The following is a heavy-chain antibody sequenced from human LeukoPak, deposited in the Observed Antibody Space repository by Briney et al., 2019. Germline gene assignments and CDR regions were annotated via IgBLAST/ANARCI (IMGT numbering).Heavy chain of an antibody. J-gene: IGHJ4*02. V-gene: IGHV3-23*01. Sequence: GGSLRLSCVVSGFTFSSYAMSWVRQAPGKGLEWVSAISGSGGSTYYADSVKGRFTISRDNSKNTLYLQMNSLRAEDTAVYYCAKGSNKLLWFGELSPYDYWGQGTLVTVSS. CDR1: GFTFSSYA. D-gene: IGHD3-10*01. CDR2: ISGSGGST. CDR3: AKGSNKLLWFGELSPYDY.